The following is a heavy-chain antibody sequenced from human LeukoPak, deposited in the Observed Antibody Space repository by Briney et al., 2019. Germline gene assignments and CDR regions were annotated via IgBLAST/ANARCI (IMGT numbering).Heavy chain of an antibody. Sequence: PSETLSLTCIVSGGSISSGGYYWSWIRQPPGKCLEWIGYIYHSGRANNNPSLKSRVTIFVDRSKNQFSLKLSSVTAADTAVYYCAGAGGYNWFDPWGQGTLVTVSS. J-gene: IGHJ5*02. CDR3: AGAGGYNWFDP. CDR2: IYHSGRA. V-gene: IGHV4-30-2*01. D-gene: IGHD3-16*01. CDR1: GGSISSGGYY.